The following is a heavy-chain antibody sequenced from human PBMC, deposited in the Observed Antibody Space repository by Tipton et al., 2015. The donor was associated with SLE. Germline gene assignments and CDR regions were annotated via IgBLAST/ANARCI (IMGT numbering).Heavy chain of an antibody. CDR2: IYYSGTT. CDR1: GGSITSRY. J-gene: IGHJ4*02. V-gene: IGHV4-59*11. D-gene: IGHD3-16*02. CDR3: ARRDNFWGSYRRAHPFFDL. Sequence: TLSLTCTVSGGSITSRYWNWVRQPPGKGLEWIGYIYYSGTTSYNSALKSRVTISVDTSQTQFSLKLTSVTAADTAVYYCARRDNFWGSYRRAHPFFDLWGQGALVTVSS.